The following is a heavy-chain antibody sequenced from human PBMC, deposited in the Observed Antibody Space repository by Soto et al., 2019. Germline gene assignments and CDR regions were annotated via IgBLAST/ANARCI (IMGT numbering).Heavy chain of an antibody. V-gene: IGHV3-23*01. CDR2: ISGSGGST. J-gene: IGHJ4*02. Sequence: PGGSLRLSCAASGFTFGSYAMSWVRQAPGKGLEWVSAISGSGGSTYYADSVKGRFTISRDNSKNTLYLQMNSLRAEDTAVYYCAKAYSGGYFHFGYWGQGTLVTVSS. D-gene: IGHD2-15*01. CDR3: AKAYSGGYFHFGY. CDR1: GFTFGSYA.